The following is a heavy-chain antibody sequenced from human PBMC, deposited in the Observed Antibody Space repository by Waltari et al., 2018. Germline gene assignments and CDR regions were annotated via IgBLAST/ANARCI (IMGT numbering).Heavy chain of an antibody. D-gene: IGHD3-9*01. J-gene: IGHJ5*02. CDR3: VRGLLGGYERGWFDP. CDR2: ILPDPGDSDI. V-gene: IGHV5-51*01. Sequence: EVQLVQSGAEVKKPGESLKISCKASGYIFTSYWIGWVRQRPGQGLEWIGIILPDPGDSDIRYSPSFQGRVTISADKSVTTVYLHWSSLEASDTAIYYCVRGLLGGYERGWFDPWGQGTLVTVSS. CDR1: GYIFTSYW.